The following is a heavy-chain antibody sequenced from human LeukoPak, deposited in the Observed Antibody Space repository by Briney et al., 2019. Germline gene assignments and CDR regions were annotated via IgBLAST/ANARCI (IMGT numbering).Heavy chain of an antibody. Sequence: ASVKVSCKVSGYTLTELSMHWVRQAPGKGLEWMGGFDPEDVETIYAQKFQGRVTMIEDTSTDTAYMELSSLRSEDTAVYYCATVSGFGDYDYWGQGTLVTVSS. CDR3: ATVSGFGDYDY. V-gene: IGHV1-24*01. J-gene: IGHJ4*02. D-gene: IGHD4-17*01. CDR1: GYTLTELS. CDR2: FDPEDVET.